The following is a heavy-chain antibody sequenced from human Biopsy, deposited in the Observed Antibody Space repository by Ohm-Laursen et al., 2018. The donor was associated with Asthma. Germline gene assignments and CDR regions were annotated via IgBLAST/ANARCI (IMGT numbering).Heavy chain of an antibody. CDR3: ASDFPKDYVRYNFQF. J-gene: IGHJ4*02. D-gene: IGHD4-17*01. Sequence: ASVKVSCKVPGGTFSNFAISWVRQAPGQGLERMGGHDHEEGGTVNARRFQGRVTMTEDTSTDTAYMELSSLSSDDTAVYYCASDFPKDYVRYNFQFWGQGTLVTVSS. CDR1: GGTFSNFA. CDR2: HDHEEGGT. V-gene: IGHV1-24*01.